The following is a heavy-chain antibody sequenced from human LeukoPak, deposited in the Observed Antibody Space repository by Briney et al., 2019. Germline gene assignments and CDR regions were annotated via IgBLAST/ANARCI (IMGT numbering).Heavy chain of an antibody. V-gene: IGHV1-18*01. CDR2: ISAYNGNT. CDR1: GYTFTSYG. Sequence: GASVKVSCKASGYTFTSYGISWVRQAPGQGLEWMGWISAYNGNTNYAQKLQGRVTMTTDTSTSTAYMELRSLRSDDTAVYYCARLNRLSGLYSYGYGGDVEELDYWGQGTLVTVSS. CDR3: ARLNRLSGLYSYGYGGDVEELDY. J-gene: IGHJ4*02. D-gene: IGHD5-18*01.